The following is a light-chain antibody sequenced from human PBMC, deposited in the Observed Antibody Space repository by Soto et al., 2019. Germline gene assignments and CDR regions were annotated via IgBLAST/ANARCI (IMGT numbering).Light chain of an antibody. Sequence: DIQISQSPSTLSAAVGGTVTITCRASQSISSWLAWYQQKPGIAPKLLIYKASNLESGLPSRFTGSGSGTEFTLTISSLQSDDFGTYYCQQYKSYPWTFGQGTKVDI. J-gene: IGKJ1*01. V-gene: IGKV1-5*03. CDR1: QSISSW. CDR2: KAS. CDR3: QQYKSYPWT.